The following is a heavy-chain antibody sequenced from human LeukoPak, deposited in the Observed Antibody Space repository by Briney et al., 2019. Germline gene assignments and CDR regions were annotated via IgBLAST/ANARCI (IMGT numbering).Heavy chain of an antibody. CDR3: TTDIAVAGGQFDY. V-gene: IGHV3-49*04. CDR1: GFTFGDYA. CDR2: VRSKAYGGTT. Sequence: GGSLRLSCTASGFTFGDYAMSWVRQAPGKGLEWVGFVRSKAYGGTTEYAASVKGRFTISRDDSKSIAYLQMNSLKTEDTAVYYCTTDIAVAGGQFDYWGQGTLVTVSS. D-gene: IGHD6-19*01. J-gene: IGHJ4*02.